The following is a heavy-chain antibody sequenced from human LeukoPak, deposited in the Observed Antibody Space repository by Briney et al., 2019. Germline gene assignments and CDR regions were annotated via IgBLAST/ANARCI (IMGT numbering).Heavy chain of an antibody. J-gene: IGHJ4*02. D-gene: IGHD3-10*01. V-gene: IGHV3-11*01. CDR2: ISNSGSTK. CDR3: ARVTVRGNTGYDEVPFDY. CDR1: GFTFSDYY. Sequence: GGSLRLSCAASGFTFSDYYMSWIRQAPGKGLEWVSYISNSGSTKYYADSVMGRFTISRDNAKKSLYLEMNSLRAEDTAVYYCARVTVRGNTGYDEVPFDYWGQGTLVTVSS.